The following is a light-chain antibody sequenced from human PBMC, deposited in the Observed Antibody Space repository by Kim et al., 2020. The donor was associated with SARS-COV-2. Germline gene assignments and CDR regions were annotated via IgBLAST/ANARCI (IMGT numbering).Light chain of an antibody. V-gene: IGKV3-11*01. J-gene: IGKJ4*01. CDR2: YTS. CDR3: LQRWRWPLT. Sequence: WSPRERAALTCRASQSVVTDLAWYQQKPGQPPRLLSYYTSNRASGIPARFSGSGSGTDFTLTISSLEPEDVAIYYCLQRWRWPLTFGGGTKVDIK. CDR1: QSVVTD.